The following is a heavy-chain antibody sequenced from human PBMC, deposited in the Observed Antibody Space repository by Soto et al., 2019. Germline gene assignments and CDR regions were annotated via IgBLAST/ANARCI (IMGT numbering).Heavy chain of an antibody. Sequence: ASVKVSCKVSGYTLTELSMHWVRQAPGKGLEWMGGFDPEDGETIYAQKFQGRVTMTEDTSTDTAYMELSSLRSEDTAMYYCATGPLYDSSYFDYWGQGTLVTVSS. D-gene: IGHD3-22*01. CDR2: FDPEDGET. CDR1: GYTLTELS. CDR3: ATGPLYDSSYFDY. V-gene: IGHV1-24*01. J-gene: IGHJ4*02.